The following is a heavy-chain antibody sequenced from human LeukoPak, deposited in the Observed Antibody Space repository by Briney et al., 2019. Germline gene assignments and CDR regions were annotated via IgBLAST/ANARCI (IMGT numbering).Heavy chain of an antibody. J-gene: IGHJ4*02. V-gene: IGHV3-23*01. CDR3: AKDAIQLPATATAYFDY. CDR2: ISGSGGST. D-gene: IGHD2-15*01. CDR1: GFTFSSYA. Sequence: GGSLRLSCAASGFTFSSYAMSWVRQAPGKGLEWVSAISGSGGSTYYADSVKGRFTISRDNSKNTLYLQMNSLRAEDTAVYYCAKDAIQLPATATAYFDYWGQGTLVTVSS.